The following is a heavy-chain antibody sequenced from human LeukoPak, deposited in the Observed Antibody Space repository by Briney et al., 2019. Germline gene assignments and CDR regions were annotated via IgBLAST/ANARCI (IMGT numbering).Heavy chain of an antibody. CDR3: ARGTGY. CDR1: GFNFNDYA. CDR2: ISGGGGST. J-gene: IGHJ4*02. V-gene: IGHV3-43*02. Sequence: GGSLRLSCATSGFNFNDYAMHWVRQAPGEGLEWVSLISGGGGSTYYADSVKGRFTISRDNSKNSLYLQMNSLRTEDTAFYYCARGTGYWGQGTLVPVSS.